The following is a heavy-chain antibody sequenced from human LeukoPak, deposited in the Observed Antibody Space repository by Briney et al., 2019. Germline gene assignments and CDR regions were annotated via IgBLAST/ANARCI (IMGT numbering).Heavy chain of an antibody. Sequence: SETLSLTCTVSGGSISSSSYYWGWIRQPPGKGLEWIGSIYYSGSTHYNPSLKSRVTISVDTSKNQFSLKLSSVTAADTAVYYCARLGDPTASGYWGQGTLVTVSS. J-gene: IGHJ4*02. CDR1: GGSISSSSYY. CDR2: IYYSGST. CDR3: ARLGDPTASGY. D-gene: IGHD3-10*01. V-gene: IGHV4-39*01.